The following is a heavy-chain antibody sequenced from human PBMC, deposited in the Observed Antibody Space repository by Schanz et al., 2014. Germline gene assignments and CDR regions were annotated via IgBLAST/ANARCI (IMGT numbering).Heavy chain of an antibody. CDR2: IDADGNST. CDR3: AKIWKGHPIEVRPGWSDGMDV. Sequence: EVQLVESGGGFVQPGGSLRLSCAASGFTFSNYWIHWVRQAPGKGLVWVSRIDADGNSTSYADSVKGRFTISRDNAKNTLYLQLNSLRAEDTAVYYCAKIWKGHPIEVRPGWSDGMDVWGQGTTVTVSS. D-gene: IGHD6-6*01. CDR1: GFTFSNYW. J-gene: IGHJ6*02. V-gene: IGHV3-74*01.